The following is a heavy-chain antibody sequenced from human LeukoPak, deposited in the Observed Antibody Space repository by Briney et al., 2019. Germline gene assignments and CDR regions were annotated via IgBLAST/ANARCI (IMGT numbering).Heavy chain of an antibody. J-gene: IGHJ5*02. D-gene: IGHD1-7*01. V-gene: IGHV1-24*01. CDR2: FDPEDGET. Sequence: GASVNVSCKVSGYTLTELSMHWVRQAPGKGLEWMGGFDPEDGETIYAQKFQGRVTMTEDTSTDTAYMELSSLRSEDTAVYYCATRNWNYGSFDPWGQGTLVTVSS. CDR1: GYTLTELS. CDR3: ATRNWNYGSFDP.